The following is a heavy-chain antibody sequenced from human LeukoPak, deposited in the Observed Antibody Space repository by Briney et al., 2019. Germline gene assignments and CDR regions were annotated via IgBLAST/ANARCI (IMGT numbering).Heavy chain of an antibody. J-gene: IGHJ4*02. Sequence: SETLSLTCTVSGGSISSYYWSWIRQPPGKGLKWIGYIYTSGSTNYNPSLKSRVTISVDTSKNQFSLKLSSVTAADTAVYYCARRDSSSAVDYWGQGTLVTVSS. D-gene: IGHD6-6*01. V-gene: IGHV4-4*09. CDR2: IYTSGST. CDR1: GGSISSYY. CDR3: ARRDSSSAVDY.